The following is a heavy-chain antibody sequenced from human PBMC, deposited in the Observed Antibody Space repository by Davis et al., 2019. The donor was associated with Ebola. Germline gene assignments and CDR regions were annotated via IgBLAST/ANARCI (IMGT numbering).Heavy chain of an antibody. Sequence: GESLKISCAASGFAFSTYAMNWVRQAPGKGLEWVSTIRAGGTTYFSDSVKGRFSISRDNSKNTLYLQMNSLRAEDTAVYYCARDKEGSSGSSAFDIWGQGTMVTVSS. CDR1: GFAFSTYA. CDR2: IRAGGTT. J-gene: IGHJ3*02. CDR3: ARDKEGSSGSSAFDI. D-gene: IGHD6-19*01. V-gene: IGHV3-23*01.